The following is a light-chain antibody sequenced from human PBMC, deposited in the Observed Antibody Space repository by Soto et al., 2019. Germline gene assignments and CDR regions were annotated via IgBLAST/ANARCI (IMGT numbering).Light chain of an antibody. J-gene: IGLJ2*01. CDR3: CSYSGSYTFNVV. Sequence: QSVLTQPRSVSGSPGQSVTISCTGTSSDVGGYNYVSWYQQHPGKAPKLMIYDVSKRPSGVPDRFSCSKSGNTASLTISGLHAEDEADYYCCSYSGSYTFNVVFGGGTKLTVL. V-gene: IGLV2-11*01. CDR1: SSDVGGYNY. CDR2: DVS.